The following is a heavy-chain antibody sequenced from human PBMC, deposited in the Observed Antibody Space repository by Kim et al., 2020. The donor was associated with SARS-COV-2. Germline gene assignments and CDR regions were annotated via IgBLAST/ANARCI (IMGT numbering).Heavy chain of an antibody. CDR2: ITGDGCCT. D-gene: IGHD2-15*01. J-gene: IGHJ1*01. V-gene: IGHV3-23*01. CDR1: GFIFSKDA. Sequence: GGSLRLSCEASGFIFSKDALSWVRQAPGEGLEWVSAITGDGCCTFFAASVEGLFTISRDNSQRMLYLQMNSLRVEDTAIFYCVTPSIVRGSPLCGQGILV. CDR3: VTPSIVRGSPL.